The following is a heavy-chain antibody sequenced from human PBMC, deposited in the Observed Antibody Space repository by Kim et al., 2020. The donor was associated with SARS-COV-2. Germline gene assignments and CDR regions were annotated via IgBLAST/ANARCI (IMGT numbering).Heavy chain of an antibody. Sequence: ASVKVSCKASGYTFTSYYMHWVRQAPGQGLEWMGIVNPSGGSTSYAQKFQGRVTMTRDTSTSTVYMELSSLRSEDTAVYYCASEPTRGYSYGYVFGFGPLDYWGQGTMVTVSS. CDR2: VNPSGGST. CDR1: GYTFTSYY. D-gene: IGHD5-18*01. V-gene: IGHV1-46*01. CDR3: ASEPTRGYSYGYVFGFGPLDY. J-gene: IGHJ4*02.